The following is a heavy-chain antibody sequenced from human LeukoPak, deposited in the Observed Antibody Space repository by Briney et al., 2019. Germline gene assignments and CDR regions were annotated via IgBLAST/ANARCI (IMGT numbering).Heavy chain of an antibody. Sequence: PSETLSLTCTVSGDSFIGSYWSWIRQAPGQGLEWIGYIYYPVDTNYNPSLQSRVTISVDISKKQFSLRLTSMTAADTAVYYCARSRYYDSSGYNPTYYFDYWGQGILVTVSS. CDR1: GDSFIGSY. J-gene: IGHJ4*02. V-gene: IGHV4-59*01. CDR3: ARSRYYDSSGYNPTYYFDY. CDR2: IYYPVDT. D-gene: IGHD3-22*01.